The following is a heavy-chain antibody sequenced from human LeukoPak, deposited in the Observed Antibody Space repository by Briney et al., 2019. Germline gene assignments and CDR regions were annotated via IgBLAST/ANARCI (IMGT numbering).Heavy chain of an antibody. D-gene: IGHD3-10*01. J-gene: IGHJ5*02. CDR1: GGSFSGYY. Sequence: SETLSLTCAVYGGSFSGYYWSWIRQPPGKGLEWIGEINHSGSTNYNPSLKSRVTISVDTSKNQFSLKLSSVTAADTAVYYCARGHYYGSGSYFWFDPWGQGTLVTVSS. CDR2: INHSGST. V-gene: IGHV4-34*01. CDR3: ARGHYYGSGSYFWFDP.